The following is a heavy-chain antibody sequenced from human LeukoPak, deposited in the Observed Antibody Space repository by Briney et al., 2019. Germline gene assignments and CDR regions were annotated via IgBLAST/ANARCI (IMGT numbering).Heavy chain of an antibody. CDR2: INPNSGGT. J-gene: IGHJ4*01. D-gene: IGHD3-10*01. V-gene: IGHV1-2*02. CDR3: AVLWFGELLSPFDY. CDR1: GYPFTGYY. Sequence: ASVKVSCKASGYPFTGYYMHWVRQAPGQGLEWMGWINPNSGGTNYAQKFQGRVTMTRDTSISTAYMELSRLRSDDTAVYYCAVLWFGELLSPFDYWGHGTLVTVSS.